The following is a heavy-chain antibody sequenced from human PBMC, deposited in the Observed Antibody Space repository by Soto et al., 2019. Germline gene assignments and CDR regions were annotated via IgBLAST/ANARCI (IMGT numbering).Heavy chain of an antibody. V-gene: IGHV4-59*11. CDR2: IYYSGST. CDR1: DGSISNHY. Sequence: PSQTMSLTSTVADGSISNHYWRWIMQPPGKGLEWIGYIYYSGSTNYNPSLKSRVTISVDTSKNQFSLKLSSVTAADTAVYYCARVYCSGGSCFFKWFDPWGKGTLVTVSS. D-gene: IGHD2-15*01. CDR3: ARVYCSGGSCFFKWFDP. J-gene: IGHJ5*02.